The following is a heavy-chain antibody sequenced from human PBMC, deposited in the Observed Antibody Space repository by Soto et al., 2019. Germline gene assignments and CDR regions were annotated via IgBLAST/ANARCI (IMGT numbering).Heavy chain of an antibody. V-gene: IGHV3-30*18. CDR2: ISYDGSNK. CDR1: GFTFSSYG. Sequence: GGSLRLSCAASGFTFSSYGMHWVRQAPGKGLEWVAVISYDGSNKYYADSVKGRFTISRDNSKNTLYLQMNSLRAEDTAVYYCAKKSGGFIDYWGQGTLVTAPQ. CDR3: AKKSGGFIDY. D-gene: IGHD3-16*01. J-gene: IGHJ4*02.